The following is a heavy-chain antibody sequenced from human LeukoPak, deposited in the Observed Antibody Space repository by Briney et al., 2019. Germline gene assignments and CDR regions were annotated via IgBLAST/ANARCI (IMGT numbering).Heavy chain of an antibody. CDR3: AKDRAWELIFDY. CDR2: ISGSGGSS. V-gene: IGHV3-23*01. Sequence: GGSLRLSCAASGFTFSSYAMSWVRQAPGKGLEWVSAISGSGGSSYYADSVKGRFTISRDNSKNTLYRQMNSLRAEDTAVYYCAKDRAWELIFDYWGQGTLVTVSS. CDR1: GFTFSSYA. J-gene: IGHJ4*02. D-gene: IGHD1-26*01.